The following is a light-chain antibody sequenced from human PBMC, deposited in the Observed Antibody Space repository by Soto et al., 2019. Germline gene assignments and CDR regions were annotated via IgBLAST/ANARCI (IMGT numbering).Light chain of an antibody. Sequence: IGLTQSPATLSVSPGERATLSCGASQSVTSNYLAWYQQKPGQAPRLLIFGASIRVTGIPDRFIGSGSGTDFTLTISRLEPEDFAVYYCQHYVTSLTTFGQGTKVDIK. V-gene: IGKV3-20*01. J-gene: IGKJ1*01. CDR3: QHYVTSLTT. CDR1: QSVTSNY. CDR2: GAS.